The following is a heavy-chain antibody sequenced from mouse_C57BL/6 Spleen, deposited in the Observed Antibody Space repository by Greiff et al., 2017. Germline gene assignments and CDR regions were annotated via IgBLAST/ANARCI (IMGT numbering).Heavy chain of an antibody. CDR2: FHPYNDDT. J-gene: IGHJ4*01. V-gene: IGHV1-47*01. D-gene: IGHD3-2*02. CDR3: ARSGSSGLYYYAMDY. CDR1: GYTFTTYP. Sequence: QVQLQQSGAELVKPGASVKMSCKASGYTFTTYPIEWMKQNHGKSLEWIGNFHPYNDDTKYNEKFKGKATLTVEKSSSTVFLELSRLTSDDSAVYYCARSGSSGLYYYAMDYWGQGTSVTVSS.